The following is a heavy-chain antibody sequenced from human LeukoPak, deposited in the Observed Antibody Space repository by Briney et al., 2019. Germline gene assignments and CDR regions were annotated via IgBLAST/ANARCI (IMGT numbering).Heavy chain of an antibody. CDR2: IYYSGST. CDR1: GGSISSSSYY. CDR3: ARRPRNILTGYYNGYFDY. J-gene: IGHJ4*02. D-gene: IGHD3-9*01. V-gene: IGHV4-39*01. Sequence: PSETLSLTCTVSGGSISSSSYYWGWIRQPPGKGLEWIGSIYYSGSTYYNPSLKSRVTISVDTSKNQFSLKLSSVTAADTAVYYCARRPRNILTGYYNGYFDYWGQGTLVTVSS.